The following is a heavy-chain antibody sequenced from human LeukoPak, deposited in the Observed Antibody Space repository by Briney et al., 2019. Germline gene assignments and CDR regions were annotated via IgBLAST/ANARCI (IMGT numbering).Heavy chain of an antibody. J-gene: IGHJ3*02. D-gene: IGHD4-23*01. CDR3: RSYGGKRWDAFDI. V-gene: IGHV3-21*01. Sequence: PGGSLRLSCAASGFTFSSYSMNWVRQAPGKGLEWVSTIGSNSSYICYADSVKGRFSISRDNAKNSLYLQMNSLTVEDTAVYYCRSYGGKRWDAFDIWGQGTMVTVSS. CDR2: IGSNSSYI. CDR1: GFTFSSYS.